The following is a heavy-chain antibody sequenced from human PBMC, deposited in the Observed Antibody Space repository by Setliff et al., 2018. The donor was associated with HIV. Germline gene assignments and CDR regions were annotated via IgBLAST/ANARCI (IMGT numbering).Heavy chain of an antibody. CDR2: IYYSGST. J-gene: IGHJ6*03. D-gene: IGHD6-19*01. CDR3: ARVQTMAVAGTQYYYMDV. CDR1: GGSISSYY. V-gene: IGHV4-59*01. Sequence: SETLSLTCTVSGGSISSYYWSWIRQPPGKGLEWIGYIYYSGSTNYNPSLKSRVTISVDTSASTAYMELSSLRPEDTAVYYCARVQTMAVAGTQYYYMDVWGKGTTVTVSS.